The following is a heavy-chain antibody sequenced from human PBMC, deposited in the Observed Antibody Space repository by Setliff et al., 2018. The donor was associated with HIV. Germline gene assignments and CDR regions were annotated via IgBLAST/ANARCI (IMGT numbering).Heavy chain of an antibody. D-gene: IGHD4-17*01. J-gene: IGHJ6*03. V-gene: IGHV1-2*06. CDR3: TRVTTTVTAYYYYYMDV. Sequence: ASVKVSCKTSGYIFSGYYIHWVRQAPGQGLEWMGRIDPNTGDTHYTQKFQGRVTMTRDTSISTAYMELSRLRSDETAVYYCTRVTTTVTAYYYYYMDVWGKGTTVTVSS. CDR2: IDPNTGDT. CDR1: GYIFSGYY.